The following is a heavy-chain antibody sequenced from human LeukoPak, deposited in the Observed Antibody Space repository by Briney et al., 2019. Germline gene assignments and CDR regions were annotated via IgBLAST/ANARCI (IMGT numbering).Heavy chain of an antibody. Sequence: GASVTVSFTSSVYTFSNYHINWVRQASGQGLEWMTWINPDTGDKGYARKFQDRVTITTDTSISTAYMELSSLSSEDTAVYFCARTTSMTASGYDYWGQGTLVTVSS. V-gene: IGHV1-8*03. CDR1: VYTFSNYH. CDR3: ARTTSMTASGYDY. CDR2: INPDTGDK. J-gene: IGHJ4*02. D-gene: IGHD2-21*02.